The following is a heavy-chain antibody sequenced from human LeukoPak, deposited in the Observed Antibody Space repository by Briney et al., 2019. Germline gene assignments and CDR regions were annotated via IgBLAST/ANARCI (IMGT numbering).Heavy chain of an antibody. CDR1: GGSISSYY. CDR2: IYYSGST. D-gene: IGHD5-18*01. V-gene: IGHV4-59*08. CDR3: ARLLELPELCYFDY. J-gene: IGHJ4*02. Sequence: PSETLSLTCTVSGGSISSYYWSWIRQPPGKGLEWIGYIYYSGSTNYNPSLKSRVTISVDTSKNQFSLKLSSVTAADTAVYYCARLLELPELCYFDYWGQGTLVTVSS.